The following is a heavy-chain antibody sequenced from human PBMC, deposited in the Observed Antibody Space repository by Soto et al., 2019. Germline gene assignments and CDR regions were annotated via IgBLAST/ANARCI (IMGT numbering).Heavy chain of an antibody. J-gene: IGHJ4*02. CDR1: GFSLSSSGMS. CDR2: VYWNDDK. Sequence: SGPTLVNPTQTLTLTCTFSGFSLSSSGMSVGWFRQAPGKAPKWLSLVYWNDDKRYSPSLKSRLTISKDTSTNQVVLTMTNMDSVDTGTYYCAHMYYYDGSGYYPTSDYWGQGTLVTVSS. V-gene: IGHV2-5*01. CDR3: AHMYYYDGSGYYPTSDY. D-gene: IGHD3-22*01.